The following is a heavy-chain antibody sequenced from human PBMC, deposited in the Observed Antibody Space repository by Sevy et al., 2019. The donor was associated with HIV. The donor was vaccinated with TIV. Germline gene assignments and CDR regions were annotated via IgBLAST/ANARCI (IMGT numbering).Heavy chain of an antibody. J-gene: IGHJ3*02. D-gene: IGHD1-26*01. CDR1: GFTFSSYS. V-gene: IGHV3-21*01. CDR2: ISSSSSYI. CDR3: ARDGWELRDAFDI. Sequence: GGSLRLSCAASGFTFSSYSMNWVHQAPGKGLEWVSSISSSSSYIYYADSVKGRFTISRDNAKNSLYLQMNSLRAEDTAVYYCARDGWELRDAFDIWGQGTMVTVSS.